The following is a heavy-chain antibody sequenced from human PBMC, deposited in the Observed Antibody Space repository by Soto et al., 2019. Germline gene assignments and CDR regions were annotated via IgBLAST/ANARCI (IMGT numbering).Heavy chain of an antibody. J-gene: IGHJ4*02. Sequence: QVQLQESGPGLVKPSQTLSLTCPFYGGSISSGGYYWSRIRQQPGKDLEWIGYIYYSGSTYYNPSLKSRVTISVYTSKNQFSLKIISVTAADQAVYYSAREQVIWGQGTLVTVSS. CDR2: IYYSGST. CDR1: GGSISSGGYY. D-gene: IGHD3-10*01. CDR3: AREQVI. V-gene: IGHV4-31*03.